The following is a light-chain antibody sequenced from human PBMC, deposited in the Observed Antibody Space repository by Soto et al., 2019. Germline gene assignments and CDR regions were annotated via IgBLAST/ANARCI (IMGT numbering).Light chain of an antibody. Sequence: EIVLTQSPATLSLSPGERATLSCRASQSVSESLAWYQQKPGQAPRLLIYDVSYRATGIPVRFSGSGSGTDFTLTISSLEPEDFAVYYGQQRSSWPGITFGQGTRLEIK. CDR2: DVS. CDR3: QQRSSWPGIT. J-gene: IGKJ5*01. V-gene: IGKV3-11*01. CDR1: QSVSES.